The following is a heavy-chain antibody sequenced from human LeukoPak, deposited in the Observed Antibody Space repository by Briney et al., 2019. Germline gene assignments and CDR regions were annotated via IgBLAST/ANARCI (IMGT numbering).Heavy chain of an antibody. V-gene: IGHV3-30*18. D-gene: IGHD3-22*01. Sequence: GGSLRLSCAASGFTFSSYGMHWVRQAPGKGLEWVAVISYDGSNKYYADSVKGRFTISRDNSKNTLYLQMNSLRAEDTAVYYCAKDSYYYDSSHTPGGVIDYWGQGTLVTVSS. CDR1: GFTFSSYG. CDR2: ISYDGSNK. J-gene: IGHJ4*02. CDR3: AKDSYYYDSSHTPGGVIDY.